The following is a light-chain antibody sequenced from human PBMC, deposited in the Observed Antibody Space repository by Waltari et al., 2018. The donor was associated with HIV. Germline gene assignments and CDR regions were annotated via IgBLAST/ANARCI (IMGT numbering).Light chain of an antibody. V-gene: IGLV1-44*01. CDR2: NNN. CDR1: SSNIGSNS. CDR3: AAWDDSLNGLV. J-gene: IGLJ2*01. Sequence: QSVLTQPPSASGTPGQRVTISCSGGSSNIGSNSVTWYQRLPGTAPKLLIYNNNQRPAVVPDRFAGSKSGTSASLAISGLQSEDEADYYCAAWDDSLNGLVFGGGTKLTVL.